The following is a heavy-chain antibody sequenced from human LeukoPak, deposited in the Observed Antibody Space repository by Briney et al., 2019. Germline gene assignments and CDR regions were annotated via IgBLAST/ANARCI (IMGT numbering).Heavy chain of an antibody. CDR1: GFTFSSYS. D-gene: IGHD2-2*01. CDR2: ISSSSSYI. J-gene: IGHJ4*02. CDR3: ARDPFYCSSTSCGDY. V-gene: IGHV3-21*01. Sequence: GGSLRLSCAASGFTFSSYSMNWVRQAPGKGLEWVSSISSSSSYIYYADSVKGRFTISRDNAKNSLYLQMNSLRAEDTAVYYCARDPFYCSSTSCGDYWGQGTLVTVSS.